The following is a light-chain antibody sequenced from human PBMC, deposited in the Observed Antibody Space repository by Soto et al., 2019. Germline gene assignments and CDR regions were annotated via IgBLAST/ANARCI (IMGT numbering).Light chain of an antibody. CDR2: ATS. J-gene: IGKJ5*01. V-gene: IGKV3-20*01. CDR3: QHYQSGHPIT. Sequence: EIVLTQSPGTLSLSPGARATLSCRARQSVSSIYLAWYQQKPGQAPSLLIYATSSRATGIPDRFSGSGSGTDFTLTISRLEPEDFALYYCQHYQSGHPITFGQGTRLENK. CDR1: QSVSSIY.